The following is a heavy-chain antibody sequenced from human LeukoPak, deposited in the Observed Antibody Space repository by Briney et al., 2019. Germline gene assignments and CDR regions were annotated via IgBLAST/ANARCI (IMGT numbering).Heavy chain of an antibody. Sequence: GESLKISCKGSGYSFTSYWIGWVRQMPGKGLGWMGIIYPGDSDTRYSPSFQGQVTISADKSISTAYLQWSSLKASDTAMYYCARHNDYGDYDYYYYMDVWGKGTTVTVSS. V-gene: IGHV5-51*01. CDR3: ARHNDYGDYDYYYYMDV. CDR1: GYSFTSYW. D-gene: IGHD4-17*01. CDR2: IYPGDSDT. J-gene: IGHJ6*03.